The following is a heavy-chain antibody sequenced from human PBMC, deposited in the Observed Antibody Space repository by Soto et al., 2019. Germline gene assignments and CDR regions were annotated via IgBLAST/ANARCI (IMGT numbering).Heavy chain of an antibody. CDR2: ISSSSSYV. D-gene: IGHD2-15*01. CDR1: GFTFSSDS. V-gene: IGHV3-21*01. Sequence: EVQLVESGGGLVKPGGSLRLSCAASGFTFSSDSMNWVRQDPGQGLEWVSSISSSSSYVYYADSVTGRFTISRDNAKNSLYLQMNSLRAEDTAVYYCARDLVVRGYFDLWGRGTLVTVSS. CDR3: ARDLVVRGYFDL. J-gene: IGHJ2*01.